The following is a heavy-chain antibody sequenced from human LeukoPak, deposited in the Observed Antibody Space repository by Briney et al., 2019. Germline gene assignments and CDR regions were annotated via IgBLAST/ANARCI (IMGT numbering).Heavy chain of an antibody. J-gene: IGHJ6*02. Sequence: PGGSLRLSCAASGFTFSNAWMSWVRQAPGKGLEWVGRIKSKTDGGTTDYAAPVKGRFTISRDDSKNTLYLQMNSLKTEDTAVYYCTTERTYYDILTAYYGMDVWGQGTTVTVSS. V-gene: IGHV3-15*01. CDR1: GFTFSNAW. CDR3: TTERTYYDILTAYYGMDV. CDR2: IKSKTDGGTT. D-gene: IGHD3-9*01.